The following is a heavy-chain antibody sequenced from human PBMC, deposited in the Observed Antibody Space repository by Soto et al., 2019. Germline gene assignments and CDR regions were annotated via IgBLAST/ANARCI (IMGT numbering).Heavy chain of an antibody. Sequence: PGGSLRLSCAASGFTFSKYAMSWVRQAPGKGLEWVSGIGGRGTSSYYADSVKGRFAISRDNSYNTLFLQLHSLRAEDTAVYYCAKSRYADSSGDYYDFWGQGTRVTVS. V-gene: IGHV3-23*01. J-gene: IGHJ4*02. CDR3: AKSRYADSSGDYYDF. CDR1: GFTFSKYA. CDR2: IGGRGTSS. D-gene: IGHD3-22*01.